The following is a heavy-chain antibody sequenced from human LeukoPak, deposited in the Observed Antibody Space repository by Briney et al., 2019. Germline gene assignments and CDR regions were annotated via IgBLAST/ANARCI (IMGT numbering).Heavy chain of an antibody. J-gene: IGHJ6*02. Sequence: GGSLRLSCAASGFTFSNYAMSWVRQAPGKGLEWVSSISSSSSYIYYADSVKGRFTISRDNAKNSLYLQMNSLRAEDTAVYYCARVLRYFDWPPSSSYGMDVWGQGTTVTVSS. D-gene: IGHD3-9*01. CDR2: ISSSSSYI. CDR1: GFTFSNYA. CDR3: ARVLRYFDWPPSSSYGMDV. V-gene: IGHV3-21*01.